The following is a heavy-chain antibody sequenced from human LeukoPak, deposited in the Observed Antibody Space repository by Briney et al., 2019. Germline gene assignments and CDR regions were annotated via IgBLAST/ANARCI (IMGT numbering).Heavy chain of an antibody. Sequence: GGSLRLSCAASGFTFSSYSMNWVRQAPGKGLEWVSYINGDSSTIYYADSVKGRFTISRDNAKNSLYLQMNSLRAEDTAVYYCAKDSLRERIVGSTTRGVNDYWGQGTLVTVSS. V-gene: IGHV3-48*01. J-gene: IGHJ4*02. D-gene: IGHD1-26*01. CDR1: GFTFSSYS. CDR3: AKDSLRERIVGSTTRGVNDY. CDR2: INGDSSTI.